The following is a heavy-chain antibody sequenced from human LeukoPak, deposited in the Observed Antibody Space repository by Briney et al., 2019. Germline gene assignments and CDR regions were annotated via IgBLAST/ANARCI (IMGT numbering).Heavy chain of an antibody. CDR1: GFTVNRTY. Sequence: GGSLRLSCAASGFTVNRTYMSWVRQAPGRGLEWVSVIYSGGATYYSDSVKGRFTISRDNSKNTLYLQMNSLRAEDTAVYYCAKDGGYIRGCYPYYLDYWGQGTLVTVSS. CDR3: AKDGGYIRGCYPYYLDY. CDR2: IYSGGAT. V-gene: IGHV3-66*01. J-gene: IGHJ4*02. D-gene: IGHD6-19*01.